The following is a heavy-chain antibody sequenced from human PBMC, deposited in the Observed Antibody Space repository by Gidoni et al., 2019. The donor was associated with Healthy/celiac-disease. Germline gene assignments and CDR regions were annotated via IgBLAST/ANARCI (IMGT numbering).Heavy chain of an antibody. D-gene: IGHD2-15*01. CDR1: GGSISSSSSY. J-gene: IGHJ4*02. Sequence: QLQLQESGPGLVKPSETLSLTCTVSGGSISSSSSYWGWIRQPPGKGLEWIGSIYYSGSTYYNPSLKSRVTISVDTSKNQFSLKLSSVTAADTAVYYCARQGLHCSGGSCLYYFDYWGQGTLVTVSS. CDR2: IYYSGST. CDR3: ARQGLHCSGGSCLYYFDY. V-gene: IGHV4-39*01.